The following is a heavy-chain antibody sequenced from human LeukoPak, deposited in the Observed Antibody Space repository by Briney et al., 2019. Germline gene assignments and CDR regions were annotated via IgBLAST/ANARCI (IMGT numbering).Heavy chain of an antibody. J-gene: IGHJ3*02. CDR3: ARLRMARNDAFDI. V-gene: IGHV4-39*01. CDR2: IYYSGST. CDR1: GGSISSSSYY. Sequence: SETLSLTCTVSGGSISSSSYYWGWIRQPPGKGLEWIGSIYYSGSTYYNPSLKSRVTISVDTSKNQFSLKLSSVTAADTAVYYCARLRMARNDAFDIWGQGTMVTVSS. D-gene: IGHD5-24*01.